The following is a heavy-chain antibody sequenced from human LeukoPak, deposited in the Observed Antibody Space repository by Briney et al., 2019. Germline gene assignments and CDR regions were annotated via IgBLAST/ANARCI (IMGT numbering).Heavy chain of an antibody. CDR3: ARVSPFGIAAAGTYYYYYMDV. J-gene: IGHJ6*03. D-gene: IGHD6-13*01. Sequence: PGGSLRLSCAASGFTFSSYWMHWVRQAPGKGLVWVSRINSDGSSTSYADSVKGRFTISRDNAKNTLYLQMNSLRAEDTAVYYCARVSPFGIAAAGTYYYYYMDVWGKGTTVTVSS. V-gene: IGHV3-74*01. CDR1: GFTFSSYW. CDR2: INSDGSST.